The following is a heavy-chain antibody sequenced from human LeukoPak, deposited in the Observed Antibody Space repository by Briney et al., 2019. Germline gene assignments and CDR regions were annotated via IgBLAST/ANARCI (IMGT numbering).Heavy chain of an antibody. CDR1: GASIISATYY. D-gene: IGHD6-13*01. V-gene: IGHV4-61*02. CDR3: ARDIGSTWYAVWYDP. CDR2: VSTSGST. J-gene: IGHJ5*02. Sequence: SETLSLTCTVSGASIISATYYWTWIRQPAGKGLGGIGRVSTSGSTSYNPSLKRPLTMSVDTSKNQFSLKLSSVTAADTAVYYCARDIGSTWYAVWYDPWGQGTLVTVSS.